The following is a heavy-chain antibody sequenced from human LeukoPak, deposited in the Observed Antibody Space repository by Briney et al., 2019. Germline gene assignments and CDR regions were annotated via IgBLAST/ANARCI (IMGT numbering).Heavy chain of an antibody. CDR3: VRELAT. D-gene: IGHD6-6*01. Sequence: GGSLRLSCAGSGFSFNTYRMNWIRQAPGKGLEWISYISSSGSTIYYADSVNGRFTISRDNAKNSLYLQMNSLRAEDTAVYYCVRELATWGQGTLVTVSS. J-gene: IGHJ4*02. CDR1: GFSFNTYR. V-gene: IGHV3-48*01. CDR2: ISSSGSTI.